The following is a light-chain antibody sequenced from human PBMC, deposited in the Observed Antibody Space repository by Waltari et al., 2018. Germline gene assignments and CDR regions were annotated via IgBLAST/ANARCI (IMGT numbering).Light chain of an antibody. CDR2: DAD. J-gene: IGKJ1*01. CDR1: QRVSNTY. Sequence: DIVLPQSPGTLSLSAGDRATLSCRPNQRVSNTYLAWYQQKPGQAPRLLLYDADTRATGIPDRFSGSWSGTEFSLTISRLEPEDFGVYYCQQYGSSPGFGQGTKVEIK. V-gene: IGKV3-20*01. CDR3: QQYGSSPG.